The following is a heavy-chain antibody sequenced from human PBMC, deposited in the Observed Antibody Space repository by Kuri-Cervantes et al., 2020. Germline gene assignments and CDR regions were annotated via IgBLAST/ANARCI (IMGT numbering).Heavy chain of an antibody. J-gene: IGHJ4*02. V-gene: IGHV3-48*03. D-gene: IGHD2-2*01. CDR3: AREGPVVPGALLGYYFDY. CDR2: ISSSGSTI. Sequence: GGSLRLSCAASGFTFSSYAMNWVRQAPGKGLEWVSYISSSGSTIYYADSVKGRFTISRDNAKNSLYLQMNSLRAEDTAVYYCAREGPVVPGALLGYYFDYWGQGTLVTVSS. CDR1: GFTFSSYA.